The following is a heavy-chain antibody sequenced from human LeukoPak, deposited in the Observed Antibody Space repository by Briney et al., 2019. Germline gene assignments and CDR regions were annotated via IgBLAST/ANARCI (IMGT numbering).Heavy chain of an antibody. J-gene: IGHJ4*02. Sequence: SETLSLTCAVSGGSISSGGYSWSWIRQPPGKGLEWIGYIYHSGSTYYNPSLKSRVTISVDRSKNQFSLKLSSVTAADTAVYYCARGRFDGDETGFDYWGQGTLVTVSS. CDR1: GGSISSGGYS. D-gene: IGHD1-1*01. CDR3: ARGRFDGDETGFDY. CDR2: IYHSGST. V-gene: IGHV4-30-2*01.